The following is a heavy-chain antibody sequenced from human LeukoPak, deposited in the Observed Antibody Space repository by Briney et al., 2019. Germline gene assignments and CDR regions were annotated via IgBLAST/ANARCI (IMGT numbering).Heavy chain of an antibody. V-gene: IGHV3-23*01. CDR3: ARVRYGELDV. D-gene: IGHD4-17*01. CDR1: VFTFSSYA. CDR2: MSGSGGST. Sequence: GWSLTLSCAASVFTFSSYAMSWVRQAPGKGLEWVSSMSGSGGSTYYADSVKGRFTISRDDSKNTLYLKMNSLRAEDTAVYYCARVRYGELDVWGQGTTVTVSS. J-gene: IGHJ6*02.